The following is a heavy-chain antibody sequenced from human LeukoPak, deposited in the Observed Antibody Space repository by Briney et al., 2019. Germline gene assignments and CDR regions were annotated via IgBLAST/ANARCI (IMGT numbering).Heavy chain of an antibody. Sequence: ASVKVSCKASGYTFTSYGISWVRQAPGQGLEWMGWISAYNGNTNYAQKLQGRVTMTTDTSTSTAYMELRSLRSDDMAVYYCARSGGYYYDSSGYFPYYWGQGTLVTVSS. J-gene: IGHJ4*02. CDR2: ISAYNGNT. D-gene: IGHD3-22*01. CDR3: ARSGGYYYDSSGYFPYY. V-gene: IGHV1-18*03. CDR1: GYTFTSYG.